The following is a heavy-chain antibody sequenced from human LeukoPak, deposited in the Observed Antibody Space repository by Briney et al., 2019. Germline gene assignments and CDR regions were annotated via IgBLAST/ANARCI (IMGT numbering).Heavy chain of an antibody. Sequence: PSETLSLTCAVYGGSFSGYYWSWIRQPPGKGLEWIGEINHSGSTHYNPSLKSRVTISVDTSKNQFSLKLSSVTAADTAVCYCARGETSRCSSTSCYRGFDYWGQGTLVTVSS. D-gene: IGHD2-2*02. CDR2: INHSGST. V-gene: IGHV4-34*01. J-gene: IGHJ4*02. CDR3: ARGETSRCSSTSCYRGFDY. CDR1: GGSFSGYY.